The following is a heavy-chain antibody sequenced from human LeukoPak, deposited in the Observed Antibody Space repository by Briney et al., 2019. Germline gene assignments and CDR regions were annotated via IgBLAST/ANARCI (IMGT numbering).Heavy chain of an antibody. V-gene: IGHV4-59*01. CDR3: ARVWYSSSWYDY. CDR1: GGSISSYY. CDR2: IYYSGST. Sequence: SETLSLTCTVSGGSISSYYWSWIRQPPGKGLEWIGYIYYSGSTNYNPSLKSRVTISVDTSKNQFSLKLSSVTAADTAVYYYARVWYSSSWYDYWGQGTLVTVSS. J-gene: IGHJ4*02. D-gene: IGHD6-13*01.